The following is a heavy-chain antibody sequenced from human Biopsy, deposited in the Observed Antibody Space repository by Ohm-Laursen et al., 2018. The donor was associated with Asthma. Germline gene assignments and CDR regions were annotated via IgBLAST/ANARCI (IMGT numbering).Heavy chain of an antibody. CDR2: IHHSGYT. D-gene: IGHD1-26*01. Sequence: SQTLSLTCAVYGGSFSSNYWSWIRQTPGKGLEWLGDIHHSGYTNYNPSLSSRLTLSVDTSKNQFSLRLSSVTAADTAVYYCARGSSSRLSQWKLLVSGGKRAHSYYGMDVWGQGTTVTVSS. CDR1: GGSFSSNY. V-gene: IGHV4-34*01. J-gene: IGHJ6*02. CDR3: ARGSSSRLSQWKLLVSGGKRAHSYYGMDV.